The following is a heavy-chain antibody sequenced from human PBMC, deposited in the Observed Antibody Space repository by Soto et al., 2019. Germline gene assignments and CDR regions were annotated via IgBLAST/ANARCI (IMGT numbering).Heavy chain of an antibody. CDR2: ISSSSSTI. Sequence: EVQLVESGGGLVQPGGSLRLSCAASGFSFSTYNMNWVRQAPGKGLEWVSYISSSSSTIYYADSVKGRFTISRDNAKTSLYLQMNSLRDEDTAVYFCARSPITTIVAALSDYWGQGTLVTVSS. CDR3: ARSPITTIVAALSDY. D-gene: IGHD3-22*01. CDR1: GFSFSTYN. J-gene: IGHJ4*02. V-gene: IGHV3-48*02.